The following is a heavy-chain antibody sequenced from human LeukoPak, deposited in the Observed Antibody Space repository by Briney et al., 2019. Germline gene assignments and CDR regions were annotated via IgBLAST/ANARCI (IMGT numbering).Heavy chain of an antibody. CDR2: INPSGGST. Sequence: ASVKVSCKASGYTFTSYYMHWVRQAPGQGLEWMRIINPSGGSTSYAQKFQGRVTMTRDMSTSTVYMELSSLRSEDTAVYYCARVGYCSSTSCHKRDYWGQGTLVTVSS. CDR3: ARVGYCSSTSCHKRDY. J-gene: IGHJ4*02. V-gene: IGHV1-46*01. CDR1: GYTFTSYY. D-gene: IGHD2-2*02.